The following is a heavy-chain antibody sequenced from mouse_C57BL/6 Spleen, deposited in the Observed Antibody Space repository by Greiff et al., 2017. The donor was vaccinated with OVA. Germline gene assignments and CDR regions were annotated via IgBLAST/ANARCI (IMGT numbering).Heavy chain of an antibody. CDR1: GYTFTSYW. CDR2: IDPSDSYT. J-gene: IGHJ3*01. D-gene: IGHD4-1*02. Sequence: QVQLQQPGAELVKPGASVKLSCKASGYTFTSYWMQWVKQRPGQGLEWIGEIDPSDSYTNYNQKFKGKATLTVDTSSSTAYMQLSSLTSEDAAVYYCASGINWDPAYWGQGTLVTVSA. V-gene: IGHV1-50*01. CDR3: ASGINWDPAY.